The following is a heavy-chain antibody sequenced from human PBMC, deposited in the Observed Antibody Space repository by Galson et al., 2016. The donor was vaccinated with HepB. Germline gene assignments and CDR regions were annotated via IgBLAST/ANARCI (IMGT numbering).Heavy chain of an antibody. CDR1: GFIFSNYE. J-gene: IGHJ3*02. V-gene: IGHV3-48*03. CDR3: VRDTWKWGYNYASDASDI. CDR2: ISSSGSTT. Sequence: SLRLSCAASGFIFSNYEMSWVRQAPGKGLEWVSYISSSGSTTYYRDSVKGRVTISRDNSKNTVYLQMNSLRAEDTAVYFCVRDTWKWGYNYASDASDIWGRGTMVTVSS. D-gene: IGHD5-18*01.